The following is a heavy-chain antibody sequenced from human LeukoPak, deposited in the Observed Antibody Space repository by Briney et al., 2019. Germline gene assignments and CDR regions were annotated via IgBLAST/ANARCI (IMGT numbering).Heavy chain of an antibody. CDR1: GFTFSSYA. CDR2: IWYDGSNK. J-gene: IGHJ4*02. D-gene: IGHD3-10*01. CDR3: ARNPPRSRGPFDY. Sequence: PGRSLRLSCAASGFTFSSYAMHWVRQAPGKGLEWVAVIWYDGSNKYYADSVKGRFTISRDNSKNTLYLQMNSLRAEDTAVYYCARNPPRSRGPFDYWGQGTLVTVSS. V-gene: IGHV3-33*01.